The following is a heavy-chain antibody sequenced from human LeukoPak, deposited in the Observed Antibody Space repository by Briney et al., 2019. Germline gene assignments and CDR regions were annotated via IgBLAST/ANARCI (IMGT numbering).Heavy chain of an antibody. Sequence: GASLQISCKGSGYSFTSYWIGWVRQMPGKGLEWMGIIYPGDSDTRYSPSFQGQVTISADKSISTAYLQWSSLKASDTAMYYCATQRLRDAFDIWGQGTMVTVSS. J-gene: IGHJ3*02. D-gene: IGHD1-1*01. CDR3: ATQRLRDAFDI. V-gene: IGHV5-51*01. CDR2: IYPGDSDT. CDR1: GYSFTSYW.